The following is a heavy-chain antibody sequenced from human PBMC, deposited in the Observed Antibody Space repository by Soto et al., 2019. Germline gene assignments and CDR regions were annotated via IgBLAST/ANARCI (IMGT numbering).Heavy chain of an antibody. V-gene: IGHV3-23*01. J-gene: IGHJ2*01. D-gene: IGHD1-26*01. CDR2: ISGSGGST. Sequence: PGKGREGVSAISGSGGSTYYADAVKARFTSSRDNSKTTLYLQMNSLRAEDTAGYYCSFFQGEDGIRATVPVSAFLLNRSSDL. CDR3: SFFQGEDGIRATVPVSAFLLNRSSDL.